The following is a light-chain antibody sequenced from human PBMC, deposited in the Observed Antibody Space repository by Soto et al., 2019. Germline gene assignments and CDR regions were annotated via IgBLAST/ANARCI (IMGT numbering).Light chain of an antibody. Sequence: DIVLTQSPGTLSLSPGESATLSCRASQSVDSTYITWYQQKPGQAPRLLMYGTSGRATGIPDRFSSSGSGTDFTLTISRLEPEDFAVYYCQHYDSSRTFGQGTKVEIK. CDR1: QSVDSTY. CDR2: GTS. J-gene: IGKJ1*01. CDR3: QHYDSSRT. V-gene: IGKV3-20*01.